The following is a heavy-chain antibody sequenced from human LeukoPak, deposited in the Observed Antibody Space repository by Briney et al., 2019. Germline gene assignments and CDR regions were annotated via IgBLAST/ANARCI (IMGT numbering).Heavy chain of an antibody. Sequence: GGSLRLSCAASGFTFRSYAMSWVRQAPGKGLEWVSAISDSGGSTYYADSVKGRFTISRDNSKNTLYLQMNSLRAEDTAVYYCARGSDGYFDYWGQGTLVTVSS. D-gene: IGHD2-8*01. CDR3: ARGSDGYFDY. CDR2: ISDSGGST. V-gene: IGHV3-23*01. J-gene: IGHJ4*02. CDR1: GFTFRSYA.